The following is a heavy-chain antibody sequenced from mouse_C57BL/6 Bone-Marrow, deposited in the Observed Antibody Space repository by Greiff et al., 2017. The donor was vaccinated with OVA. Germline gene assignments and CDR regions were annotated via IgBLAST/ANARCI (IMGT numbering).Heavy chain of an antibody. Sequence: VQLQQSGAELARPGASVKMSCKASGYTFTSYTMHWVKQRPGQGLEWIGYLNPSRGYTKYNQKFQDKATLTADKSSSTAYMQLSSLTAEDSAVDYCARSGGVPFFDDRGKGTTVTVSS. CDR3: ARSGGVPFFDD. J-gene: IGHJ2*01. CDR1: GYTFTSYT. CDR2: LNPSRGYT. D-gene: IGHD5-1*01. V-gene: IGHV1-4*01.